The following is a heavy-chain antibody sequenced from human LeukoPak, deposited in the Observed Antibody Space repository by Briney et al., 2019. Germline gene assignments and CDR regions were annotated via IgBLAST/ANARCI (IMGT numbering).Heavy chain of an antibody. CDR3: AKAPGRCIGGTCYGYS. J-gene: IGHJ4*02. Sequence: PGGSLRLSCAASGFTFSSNGMHWVRQAPGKGLEWVAVISYDGSNKYYADSVKGRFTISRDNSNNTLYLQMNSLRAEDTAVYYCAKAPGRCIGGTCYGYSWGQGTLVTVSS. V-gene: IGHV3-30*18. CDR1: GFTFSSNG. D-gene: IGHD2-15*01. CDR2: ISYDGSNK.